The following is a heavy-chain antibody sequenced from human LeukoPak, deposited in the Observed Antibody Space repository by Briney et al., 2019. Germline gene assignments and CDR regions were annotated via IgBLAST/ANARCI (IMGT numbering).Heavy chain of an antibody. CDR2: ISGSGGST. J-gene: IGHJ4*02. CDR3: AKDQSGYDTYDY. V-gene: IGHV3-23*01. CDR1: GFTFSSYA. D-gene: IGHD6-25*01. Sequence: GGPLRLSCAASGFTFSSYAMSWVRQAPGKGLEWVSAISGSGGSTYYADSVKGRFTISRDNSKNTLYLQMNSLRAEDTAVYYCAKDQSGYDTYDYWGQGTLVTVSS.